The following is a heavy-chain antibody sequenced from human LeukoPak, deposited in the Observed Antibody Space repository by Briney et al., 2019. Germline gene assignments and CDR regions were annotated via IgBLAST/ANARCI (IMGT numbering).Heavy chain of an antibody. Sequence: SETLSLTCAVYGGSFSGYYWSWIRQPPGKGLEWIGEINHSGSTNYNPSLKSRVTISVDTSKNQFSLKLSPVTAADTAVYYCASRDTNDHWGQGTLVTVSS. J-gene: IGHJ4*02. D-gene: IGHD5-18*01. CDR3: ASRDTNDH. CDR2: INHSGST. CDR1: GGSFSGYY. V-gene: IGHV4-34*01.